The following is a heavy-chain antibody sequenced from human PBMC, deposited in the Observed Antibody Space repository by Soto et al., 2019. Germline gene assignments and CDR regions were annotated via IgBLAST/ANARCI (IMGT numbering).Heavy chain of an antibody. V-gene: IGHV4-31*01. CDR2: IYYRGNT. CDR1: GGSISSCGYY. CDR3: ARASGGAVAYFAS. Sequence: QVKLQESGPGLLKPSETLSLTCSVSGGSISSCGYYWNWIRQHPERGLEWIGYIYYRGNTVLNPSPTSLEPISSNQPKSEFYLTQTSVTAPDTAVYFCARASGGAVAYFASGGQGTLCTVSS. D-gene: IGHD6-19*01. J-gene: IGHJ4*02.